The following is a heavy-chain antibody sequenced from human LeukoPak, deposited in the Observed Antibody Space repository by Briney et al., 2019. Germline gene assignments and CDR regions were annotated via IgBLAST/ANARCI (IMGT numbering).Heavy chain of an antibody. D-gene: IGHD3-3*01. CDR3: AKAHWSGYFPNWFDP. CDR2: ISGSGGST. J-gene: IGHJ5*02. Sequence: LPGGSLRLSCAASGFTFSSYAMSWVRQAPGKGLEGVSAISGSGGSTYYADSVKGGFTISRDNSKNTLYLQMNSLRAEDTAVYYCAKAHWSGYFPNWFDPWGQGTLVTVSS. V-gene: IGHV3-23*01. CDR1: GFTFSSYA.